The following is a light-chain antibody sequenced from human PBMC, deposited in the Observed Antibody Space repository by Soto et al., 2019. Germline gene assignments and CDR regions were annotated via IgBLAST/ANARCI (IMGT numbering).Light chain of an antibody. J-gene: IGKJ5*01. CDR2: GAS. CDR1: HSLDSY. V-gene: IGKV3-20*01. CDR3: QQYVSSPT. Sequence: ETVLTQSPATLSLSPGERATLSCRASHSLDSYLAWYQQKPGQAPRLLIVGASSRATGIPDRFSGSGSGTDFTLTIDRLEPEDFAVYYCQQYVSSPTFGQGTRLEIK.